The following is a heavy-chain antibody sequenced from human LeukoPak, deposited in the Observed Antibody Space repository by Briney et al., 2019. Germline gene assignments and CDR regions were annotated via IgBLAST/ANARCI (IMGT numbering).Heavy chain of an antibody. J-gene: IGHJ4*02. CDR3: AKASHYYDRGDY. CDR2: FSTSSGTI. D-gene: IGHD3-22*01. CDR1: GFTFSSYS. V-gene: IGHV3-48*01. Sequence: GGSLRLSCAASGFTFSSYSMNWVRQAPGKGLEWISYFSTSSGTISYADSVKGRFTISRDNSKNTLYLQMSSLRAEDTAVYYCAKASHYYDRGDYWGQGTLVTVSS.